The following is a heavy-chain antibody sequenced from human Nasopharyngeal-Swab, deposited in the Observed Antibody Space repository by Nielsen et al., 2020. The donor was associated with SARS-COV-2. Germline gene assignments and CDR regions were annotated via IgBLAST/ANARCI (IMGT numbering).Heavy chain of an antibody. V-gene: IGHV4-39*01. J-gene: IGHJ5*02. CDR3: AATSVLRFLEWLNNWFDP. Sequence: GSLRLSCTVSGGSISSSSYYWGWIRQPPGKGLEWIGSIYYSGSTYYNPSLTSRVTISVDTSKNQFSLKLSSVTAADTAVYYCAATSVLRFLEWLNNWFDPWGQGTPVTVSS. D-gene: IGHD3-3*01. CDR2: IYYSGST. CDR1: GGSISSSSYY.